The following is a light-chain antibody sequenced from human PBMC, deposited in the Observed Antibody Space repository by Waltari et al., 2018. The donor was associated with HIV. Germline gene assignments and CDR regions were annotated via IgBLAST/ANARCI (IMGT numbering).Light chain of an antibody. V-gene: IGLV1-44*01. Sequence: QSVLTQPPSASGTPGQSVTITCSGSSSNIGSNIVNWYQQLPGTAPKLLIYRNNQRPSGVPDRFSGSKSGTSASLAISGLQSEDDADYYCAAWDDSLNGAVFGGGTKLTVL. CDR2: RNN. J-gene: IGLJ3*02. CDR3: AAWDDSLNGAV. CDR1: SSNIGSNI.